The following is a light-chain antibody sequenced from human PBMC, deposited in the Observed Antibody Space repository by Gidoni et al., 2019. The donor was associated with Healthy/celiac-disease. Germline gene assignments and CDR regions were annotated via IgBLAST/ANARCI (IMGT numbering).Light chain of an antibody. J-gene: IGLJ1*01. Sequence: QSAMTQPASVSGSPGQSITISCTGTSSEVGGYNYVSWYQQHPGQAPKLMIYEVRNRPSGVSNRFSCSKSGNTSSLTISGLQAEDEADYYCSSYTSSSTLVFGTGTKVTVL. CDR1: SSEVGGYNY. V-gene: IGLV2-14*01. CDR3: SSYTSSSTLV. CDR2: EVR.